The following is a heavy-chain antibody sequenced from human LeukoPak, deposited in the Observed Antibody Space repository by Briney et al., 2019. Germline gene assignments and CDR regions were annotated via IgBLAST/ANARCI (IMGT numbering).Heavy chain of an antibody. Sequence: GGSLRLSCAASGFTFDDYAMHWVRQAPGKGLEWVSLISWDGGSTYYADSVKGRFTISRDNSKNSLYLQMNSLRAEDTALYYCAKSGRTYYYYYMDVWGKGTTVTVSS. J-gene: IGHJ6*03. V-gene: IGHV3-43D*03. CDR1: GFTFDDYA. CDR3: AKSGRTYYYYYMDV. CDR2: ISWDGGST.